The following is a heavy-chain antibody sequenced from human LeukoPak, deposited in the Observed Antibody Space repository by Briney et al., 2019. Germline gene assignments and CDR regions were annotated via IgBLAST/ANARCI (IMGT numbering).Heavy chain of an antibody. Sequence: SETLSLTCTVSGGSISSYYWSWIRQPPGKGLEWIGYIYYSGSTNYNPSLKSRVTISVDTSENQFSLKLSSVTAADTAVYYCARVAGWSPSAFDIWGQGTMVTVSS. CDR1: GGSISSYY. V-gene: IGHV4-59*01. D-gene: IGHD2-15*01. J-gene: IGHJ3*02. CDR2: IYYSGST. CDR3: ARVAGWSPSAFDI.